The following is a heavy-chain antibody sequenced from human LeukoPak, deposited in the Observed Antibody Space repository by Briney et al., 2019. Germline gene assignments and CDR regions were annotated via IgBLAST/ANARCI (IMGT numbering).Heavy chain of an antibody. D-gene: IGHD3/OR15-3a*01. CDR3: ARDRGLDDY. J-gene: IGHJ4*02. CDR2: ISWNSGSI. V-gene: IGHV3-9*01. Sequence: PGGSLRLSCAASGFTFDDYAMHWVRQAPGKGLEWVSGISWNSGSIGYADSVKGRFTISRDNAKNSLYLQMNSLRAEDTAVYYCARDRGLDDYWGQGTLVTVSS. CDR1: GFTFDDYA.